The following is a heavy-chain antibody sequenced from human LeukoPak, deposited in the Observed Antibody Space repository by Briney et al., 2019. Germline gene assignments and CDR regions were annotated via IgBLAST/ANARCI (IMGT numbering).Heavy chain of an antibody. CDR1: GGSISSYY. Sequence: SETLSLTCTVSGGSISSYYWSWIRQPPGKGLEWIGYIYYSGSTNYNPSLKSRVTISVDTSKNQFSLKLSSVTAADTAVYHCARVTGARTDAFDIWGQGTMVTVSS. CDR2: IYYSGST. V-gene: IGHV4-59*01. CDR3: ARVTGARTDAFDI. J-gene: IGHJ3*02. D-gene: IGHD3-10*01.